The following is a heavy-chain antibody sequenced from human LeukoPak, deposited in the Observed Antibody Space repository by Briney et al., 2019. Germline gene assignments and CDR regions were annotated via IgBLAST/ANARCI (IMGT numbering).Heavy chain of an antibody. V-gene: IGHV1-2*02. Sequence: ASVKVSCKASGYTFTGYYMHWVRQAPGQGLEWMGWINPNSGGTNYAQKFQGRVTMTRDTSITAYMELSRLRSDDTAVYYCARDQLAYYYGSGRSFGMDVWGQGTTVAVSS. CDR2: INPNSGGT. J-gene: IGHJ6*02. D-gene: IGHD3-10*01. CDR1: GYTFTGYY. CDR3: ARDQLAYYYGSGRSFGMDV.